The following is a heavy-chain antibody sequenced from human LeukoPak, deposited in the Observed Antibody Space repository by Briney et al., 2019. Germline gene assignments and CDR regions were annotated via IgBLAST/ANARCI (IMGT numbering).Heavy chain of an antibody. CDR3: AKDSSYYLDSSGFDY. V-gene: IGHV3-30*18. CDR2: IIYDGSDK. CDR1: GFTFSDYC. Sequence: PGGSLRLSCAASGFTFSDYCMHWVRQAPGKGLEWVAVIIYDGSDKFYADSVKGRFTISRDNSKNTLYLQMNSLRAEDTAVYYCAKDSSYYLDSSGFDYWGPGTLVTVSS. D-gene: IGHD3-22*01. J-gene: IGHJ4*02.